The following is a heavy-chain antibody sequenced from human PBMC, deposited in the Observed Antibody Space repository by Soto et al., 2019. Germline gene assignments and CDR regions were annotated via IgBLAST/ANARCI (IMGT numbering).Heavy chain of an antibody. CDR1: GFTFSSYA. Sequence: VQLLESGGGLVQPGGSLRLSCAASGFTFSSYAIHWVRQAPGKGLEWVAVISYDGSNKYYADSVKGRFTISRDNSKNTLYLQMNSLRAEDTAVYYCASEQLAVLRGVLDYWGQGTLVTVSS. V-gene: IGHV3-30-3*01. J-gene: IGHJ4*02. CDR2: ISYDGSNK. CDR3: ASEQLAVLRGVLDY. D-gene: IGHD1-1*01.